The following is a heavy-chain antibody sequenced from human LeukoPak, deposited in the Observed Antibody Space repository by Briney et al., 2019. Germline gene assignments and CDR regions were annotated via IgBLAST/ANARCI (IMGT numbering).Heavy chain of an antibody. CDR1: GGTFSSYA. CDR2: IIPIFGTA. CDR3: ASPQDIVVVPAATRNHYYYYYYMDV. J-gene: IGHJ6*03. V-gene: IGHV1-69*01. D-gene: IGHD2-2*01. Sequence: SVKVSCKASGGTFSSYAISWVRQAPGQGLEWVGGIIPIFGTANYAQKFQGRVTITADESTSTAYMELSSLRSEDTAVYYCASPQDIVVVPAATRNHYYYYYYMDVWGKGTTVTVSS.